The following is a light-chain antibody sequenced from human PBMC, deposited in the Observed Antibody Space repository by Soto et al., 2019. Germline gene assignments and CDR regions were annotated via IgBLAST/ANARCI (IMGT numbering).Light chain of an antibody. CDR3: QQSYTAPLT. J-gene: IGKJ4*01. Sequence: EIVLTQSPGTLSLSPGERATLSCRASQSVSSSHLAWYQQKPGQAPRLLIYSASSRATGIPDRFSGSGSGTDFTLTIRSLQPEDVATYYCQQSYTAPLTLGGGTKVDIK. CDR2: SAS. V-gene: IGKV3-20*01. CDR1: QSVSSSH.